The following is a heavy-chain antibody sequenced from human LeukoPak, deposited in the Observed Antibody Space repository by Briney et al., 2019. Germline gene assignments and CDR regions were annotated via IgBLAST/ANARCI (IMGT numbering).Heavy chain of an antibody. Sequence: GGSLSLSCAASGFTFSSYSMHWVRQAPGKGLEWVAVISTDGSIKYYPDSVKGRFTISRDNSKNTLDLLMNSLRAEDTAVYYCARGVHYYGSGTYFNMFYWGQGTLVTVSS. CDR3: ARGVHYYGSGTYFNMFY. J-gene: IGHJ4*02. CDR1: GFTFSSYS. D-gene: IGHD3-10*01. CDR2: ISTDGSIK. V-gene: IGHV3-30-3*01.